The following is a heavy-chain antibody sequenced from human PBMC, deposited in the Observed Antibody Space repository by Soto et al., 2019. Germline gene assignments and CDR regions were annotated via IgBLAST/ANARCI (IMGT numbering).Heavy chain of an antibody. V-gene: IGHV3-23*01. CDR2: ITGSGDGT. Sequence: EVQLLESGGGLVQPGGSLRLSCAASGFTFSSYAMNWVRQAPGKGLEWVSGITGSGDGTYYADSVKGRFTISRDNSKNTLYLQMNSLRVEDTAFYYCAKSPRIAAARDYWGQGTLVTVSS. J-gene: IGHJ4*02. CDR3: AKSPRIAAARDY. D-gene: IGHD6-13*01. CDR1: GFTFSSYA.